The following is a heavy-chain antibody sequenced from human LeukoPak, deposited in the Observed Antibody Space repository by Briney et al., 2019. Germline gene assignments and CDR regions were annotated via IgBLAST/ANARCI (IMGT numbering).Heavy chain of an antibody. J-gene: IGHJ4*02. CDR1: GFTFDDYA. V-gene: IGHV3-9*01. CDR3: AKGGLGYCSSTSCSFDY. Sequence: GGSLRLSCAASGFTFDDYAMHWVRRAPGKGLEWVSGISWNSGSIGYADSVKGRFTISRDNAKNSLYLQMNSLRAEDTALYYCAKGGLGYCSSTSCSFDYWGQGTLVTVSS. CDR2: ISWNSGSI. D-gene: IGHD2-2*01.